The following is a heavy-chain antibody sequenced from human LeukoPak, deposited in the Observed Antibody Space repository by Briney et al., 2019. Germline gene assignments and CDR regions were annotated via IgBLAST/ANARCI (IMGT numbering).Heavy chain of an antibody. Sequence: GGSLRLSCAASGFTFSSYWMNWARQAPGKGLEWVASINHNGNVNYYVDSVKGRFTISRDNAKNSLYLQMSNLRAEDTAVYYCANQYSSGWYDMGYFDYWGQGTLVTVSS. V-gene: IGHV3-7*03. J-gene: IGHJ4*02. CDR1: GFTFSSYW. CDR2: INHNGNVN. D-gene: IGHD6-19*01. CDR3: ANQYSSGWYDMGYFDY.